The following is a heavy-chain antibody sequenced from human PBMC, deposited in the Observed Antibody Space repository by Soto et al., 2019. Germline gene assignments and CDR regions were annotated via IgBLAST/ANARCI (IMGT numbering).Heavy chain of an antibody. J-gene: IGHJ4*02. CDR3: ARGTPKHRYGSGWSRFDH. CDR1: GGSFSGYY. V-gene: IGHV4-34*01. D-gene: IGHD6-19*01. Sequence: LSLTCGVYGGSFSGYYWSWIRQPPGKGLEWIGEIHHSGSTNYNPSLKSRVTMSVDTSKNQFSLKLSSLTAADTAVYYCARGTPKHRYGSGWSRFDHWGQGTLVTVSS. CDR2: IHHSGST.